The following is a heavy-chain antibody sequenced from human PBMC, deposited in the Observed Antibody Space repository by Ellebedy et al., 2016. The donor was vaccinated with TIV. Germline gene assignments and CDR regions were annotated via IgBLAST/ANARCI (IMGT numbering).Heavy chain of an antibody. D-gene: IGHD2-21*02. CDR2: ISGSGGST. CDR3: ARAPTAIFAHFYYYYYYMDV. CDR1: GFTFSSYA. Sequence: GGSLRLSXAASGFTFSSYAMSWVRQVPGRRLEWVSAISGSGGSTHYVDSVRGRFTISRDNSKNTLYLQMTSLRAEDTAVYYCARAPTAIFAHFYYYYYYMDVWGKGTTVTVSS. J-gene: IGHJ6*03. V-gene: IGHV3-23*01.